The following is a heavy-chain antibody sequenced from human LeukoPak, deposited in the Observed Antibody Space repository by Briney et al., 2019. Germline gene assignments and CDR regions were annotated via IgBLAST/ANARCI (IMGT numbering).Heavy chain of an antibody. Sequence: SETLSHTCTVSGDSIRNSYWNWIRQPPGKGLEWIGCIYYSGNTIYNPSLKSRVTMSVDTSKSQFSLKLSSVTAADTAVYYCARSWAVAGYVDYWGQGTLVTVSS. J-gene: IGHJ4*02. V-gene: IGHV4-59*08. CDR1: GDSIRNSY. CDR3: ARSWAVAGYVDY. CDR2: IYYSGNT. D-gene: IGHD6-19*01.